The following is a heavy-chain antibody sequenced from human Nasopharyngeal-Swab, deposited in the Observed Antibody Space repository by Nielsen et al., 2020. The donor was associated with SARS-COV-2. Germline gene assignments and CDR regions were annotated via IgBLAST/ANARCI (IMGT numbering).Heavy chain of an antibody. CDR2: SRVKANSYTA. CDR3: ATELWCSSTSCPSAFGV. D-gene: IGHD2-2*01. CDR1: GFTLGDYY. V-gene: IGHV3-72*01. Sequence: GESLKISCVASGFTLGDYYMDWVRQAPGKGLEWLGHSRVKANSYTAEYAASVTGRFTFSREESKNLLYLQMNSLKTEDTAVYYCATELWCSSTSCPSAFGVWGQGTMVSVSS. J-gene: IGHJ3*01.